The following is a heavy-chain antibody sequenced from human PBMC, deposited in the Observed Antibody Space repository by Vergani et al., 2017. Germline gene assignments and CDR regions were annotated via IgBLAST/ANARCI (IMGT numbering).Heavy chain of an antibody. D-gene: IGHD3-3*01. CDR2: INHSGST. Sequence: QVQLQQWGAGLLKPSETLSLTCAVYGGSFSGYYWSWIRQPPGKGLEWIGEINHSGSTNYNPSRKSRVTISVDTSKNQFSLKLSSVTAADTAVYYCARVQELYDFWSGYRVRYYYYMDVWGKGTTVTVSS. J-gene: IGHJ6*03. V-gene: IGHV4-34*01. CDR1: GGSFSGYY. CDR3: ARVQELYDFWSGYRVRYYYYMDV.